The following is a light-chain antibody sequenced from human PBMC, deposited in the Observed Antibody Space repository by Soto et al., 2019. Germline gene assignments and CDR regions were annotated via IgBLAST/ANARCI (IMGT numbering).Light chain of an antibody. J-gene: IGLJ2*01. CDR3: SSYTRSSTLI. V-gene: IGLV2-14*01. Sequence: QSALTQAASVSGSPGQSITISCTGTSSDVGSYNYVSWYQQHPGKAPKLMIYEVSNRPSGVSNRFSGSKSDNTASLTISGLQAADEADYYCSSYTRSSTLIFGGGTKLTVL. CDR2: EVS. CDR1: SSDVGSYNY.